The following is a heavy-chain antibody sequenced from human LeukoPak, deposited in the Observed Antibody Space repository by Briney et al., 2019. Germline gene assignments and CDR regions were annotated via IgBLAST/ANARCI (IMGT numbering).Heavy chain of an antibody. CDR2: IWYDGSDE. CDR1: KFIFSDYG. J-gene: IGHJ4*02. CDR3: AKGGGELGSGSLDY. Sequence: GGSLRLSCAASKFIFSDYGMHWVRQAPGKGLEWVAFIWYDGSDEYYADSVKGRFTISRDNSKNTLYLQMNCLTTEDTAVYYCAKGGGELGSGSLDYWGQGTLVTVSS. D-gene: IGHD3-10*01. V-gene: IGHV3-30*02.